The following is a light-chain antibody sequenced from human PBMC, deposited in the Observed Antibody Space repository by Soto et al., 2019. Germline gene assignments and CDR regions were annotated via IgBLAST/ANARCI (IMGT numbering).Light chain of an antibody. CDR1: QSLVYSDGHTY. CDR3: MQGTHWPPIT. J-gene: IGKJ5*01. Sequence: DVVMTQSPLSLPVTLGQPASISCRSSQSLVYSDGHTYLNWFQQRPGQSPRRLIYKVSNRDSGVPVRINGSGSGTDFTLKISRVEAEDVGVYYCMQGTHWPPITFGQETRLEIK. V-gene: IGKV2-30*01. CDR2: KVS.